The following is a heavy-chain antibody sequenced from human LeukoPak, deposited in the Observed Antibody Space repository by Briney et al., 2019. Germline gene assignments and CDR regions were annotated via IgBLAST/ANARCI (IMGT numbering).Heavy chain of an antibody. Sequence: PGGSLRLSCAASGFTFSSYAMSWVRQAPGKGLEWVPAISGSGGSTYYADSVKGRFTISRDNAKNSLYLQMNSLRAEDTAVYYCAADGGPGYSSSWYLYWGQGTLVTVSS. V-gene: IGHV3-23*01. J-gene: IGHJ4*02. CDR2: ISGSGGST. D-gene: IGHD6-13*01. CDR1: GFTFSSYA. CDR3: AADGGPGYSSSWYLY.